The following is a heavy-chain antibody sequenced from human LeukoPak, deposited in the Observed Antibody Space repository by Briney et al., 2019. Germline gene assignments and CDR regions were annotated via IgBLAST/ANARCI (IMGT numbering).Heavy chain of an antibody. J-gene: IGHJ3*02. Sequence: PSETLSLTCTVSGGSISSYYWGWIRQPPGKGLEWIGSIYYSGSTYYNPSLKSRVTISVDTSKNQFSLKLSSVTAADTAVYYCAGPDYYDSSGTEGAFDIWGQGTMVTVSS. V-gene: IGHV4-39*01. CDR1: GGSISSYY. CDR2: IYYSGST. D-gene: IGHD3-22*01. CDR3: AGPDYYDSSGTEGAFDI.